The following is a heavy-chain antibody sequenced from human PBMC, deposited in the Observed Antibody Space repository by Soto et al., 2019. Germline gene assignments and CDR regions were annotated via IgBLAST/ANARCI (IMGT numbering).Heavy chain of an antibody. D-gene: IGHD1-26*01. CDR3: ARATSGSFGALDM. J-gene: IGHJ3*02. Sequence: VQLVESGGGVVQPGRSLRLSCAASGFTFGIYGMHWVRQAPGKGLEWVAVIWYDGSNKYHADSVKGRITISRDNSKNAVYLQMNSLRAEDAAVYYCARATSGSFGALDMWGQGKMVTVSS. CDR1: GFTFGIYG. V-gene: IGHV3-33*01. CDR2: IWYDGSNK.